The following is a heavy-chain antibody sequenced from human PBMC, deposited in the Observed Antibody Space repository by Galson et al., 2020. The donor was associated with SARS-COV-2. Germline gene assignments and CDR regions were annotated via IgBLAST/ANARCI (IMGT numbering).Heavy chain of an antibody. CDR1: GFTFSSYS. CDR3: ARDSVAVAPSSRYYYGMDV. D-gene: IGHD6-19*01. Sequence: GGSLRLSCAASGFTFSSYSMNWVRQAPGKGLEWVSSISSSSSYIYYADSVKGRFTISRDNAKNSLYLQMNSLRAEDTAVYYCARDSVAVAPSSRYYYGMDVWGQGTTVTVSS. J-gene: IGHJ6*02. V-gene: IGHV3-21*01. CDR2: ISSSSSYI.